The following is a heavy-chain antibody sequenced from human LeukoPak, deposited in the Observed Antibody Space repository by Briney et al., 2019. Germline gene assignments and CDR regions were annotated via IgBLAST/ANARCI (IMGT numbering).Heavy chain of an antibody. CDR3: AKGGFTFLDL. D-gene: IGHD2/OR15-2a*01. CDR1: GFTFSSYG. CDR2: ISGSGGNT. V-gene: IGHV3-23*01. Sequence: PGGSLRLSCAASGFTFSSYGMSWVRQAPGKGLEWVSPISGSGGNTYYADSVKGRFTISRDNSKNTLYLHMSSLRAEDTAVYYCAKGGFTFLDLWGQGTLVTVSS. J-gene: IGHJ5*02.